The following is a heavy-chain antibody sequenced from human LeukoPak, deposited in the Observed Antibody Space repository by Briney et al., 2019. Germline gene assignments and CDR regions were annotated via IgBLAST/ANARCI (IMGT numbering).Heavy chain of an antibody. Sequence: ASVKVSCKASGYTFSDYYIHWVRQAPGQGLEWMGWISPKSGGTNYAQNFQRRVTMTKDTSINRAYMEPSRQRPDDTAVYYCARHNYDFDFDSWGQGALVTVSS. J-gene: IGHJ4*02. V-gene: IGHV1-2*02. CDR2: ISPKSGGT. D-gene: IGHD3-3*01. CDR3: ARHNYDFDFDS. CDR1: GYTFSDYY.